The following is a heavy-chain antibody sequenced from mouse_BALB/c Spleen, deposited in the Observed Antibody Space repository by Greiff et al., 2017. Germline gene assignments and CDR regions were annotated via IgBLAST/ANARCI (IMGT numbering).Heavy chain of an antibody. CDR1: GDSITSGY. V-gene: IGHV3-8*02. Sequence: EVQLVESGPSLVKPSQTLSLTCSVTGDSITSGYWNWIRKFPGNKLEYMGYISYSGSTYYNPSLKSRISITRDTSKNQYYLQLNSVTTEDTATYYCARSPSYGNYGFAYWGQGTLVTVSA. CDR3: ARSPSYGNYGFAY. CDR2: ISYSGST. J-gene: IGHJ3*01. D-gene: IGHD2-1*01.